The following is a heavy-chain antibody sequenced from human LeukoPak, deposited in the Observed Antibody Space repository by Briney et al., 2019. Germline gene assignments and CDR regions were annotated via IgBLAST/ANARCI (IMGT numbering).Heavy chain of an antibody. Sequence: SETLSLTCAVYGGSFSGYYWSWIRQPPGKGLEWIGEINHSGSTNYNPSLKSRVTISVDTSKNQFSLKLSSVTAADTAVYYCARGVIPDYWGQGTLVTVSS. CDR3: ARGVIPDY. J-gene: IGHJ4*02. D-gene: IGHD2-21*01. CDR2: INHSGST. CDR1: GGSFSGYY. V-gene: IGHV4-34*01.